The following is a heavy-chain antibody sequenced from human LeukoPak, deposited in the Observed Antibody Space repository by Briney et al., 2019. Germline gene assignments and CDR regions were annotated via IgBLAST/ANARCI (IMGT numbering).Heavy chain of an antibody. D-gene: IGHD2-15*01. J-gene: IGHJ4*02. CDR2: IYESGTA. V-gene: IGHV4-34*01. CDR3: ARGAWATRLGS. CDR1: GESLNSYY. Sequence: PSETLSLTCAVYGESLNSYYWSWVRQPPGEGLEWIGEIYESGTAEYNPSLKSRVTISMVPSKQQFSLSLSSVTAADTAVYYCARGAWATRLGSWGLGTPVIVSS.